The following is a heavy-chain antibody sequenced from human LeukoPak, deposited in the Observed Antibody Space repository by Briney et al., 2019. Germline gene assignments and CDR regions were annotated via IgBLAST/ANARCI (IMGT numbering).Heavy chain of an antibody. CDR1: GGSISNYY. J-gene: IGHJ4*02. V-gene: IGHV4-59*08. D-gene: IGHD3-10*01. CDR2: IYHSGSS. Sequence: SETLSLTCSVSGGSISNYYWSWIRQPPGKGLEWIGYIYHSGSSNYNPSLRSRVTLSVDTSKNQFSLKLSSVTAADTAVYYCARRMVRGVINYWGQGTLVTVSS. CDR3: ARRMVRGVINY.